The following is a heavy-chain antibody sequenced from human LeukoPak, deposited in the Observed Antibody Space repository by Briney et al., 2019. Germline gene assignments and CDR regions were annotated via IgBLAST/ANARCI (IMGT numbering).Heavy chain of an antibody. D-gene: IGHD5-18*01. J-gene: IGHJ4*02. Sequence: ASVKVSCKASGYTFTSYGISWVRQAPGQGLEWMGWISAYNGNTYYAQQLQGSVTMTTDTSTSTAYMELRSLRSDDTAVYYCARDLGWRGQLWLPGDYWGQGTLVTVSS. CDR3: ARDLGWRGQLWLPGDY. CDR2: ISAYNGNT. V-gene: IGHV1-18*01. CDR1: GYTFTSYG.